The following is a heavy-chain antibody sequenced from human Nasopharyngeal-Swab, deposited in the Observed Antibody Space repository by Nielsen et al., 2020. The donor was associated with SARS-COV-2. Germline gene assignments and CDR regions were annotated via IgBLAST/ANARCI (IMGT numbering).Heavy chain of an antibody. J-gene: IGHJ4*02. D-gene: IGHD2-21*01. Sequence: ESLKISCTASGFTFNNAWMNWVRQAPGKGLEWIGLIKSKSDGGTKEFAALAEGRFSISRDDSKDTLYLEMNSLKTEDAAVYYCKTEPQSATYSHIREFDYWGQGTLVTVSS. CDR3: KTEPQSATYSHIREFDY. V-gene: IGHV3-15*07. CDR2: IKSKSDGGTK. CDR1: GFTFNNAW.